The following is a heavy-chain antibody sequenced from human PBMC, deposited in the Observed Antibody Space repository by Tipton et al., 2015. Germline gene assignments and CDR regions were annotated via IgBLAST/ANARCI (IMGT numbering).Heavy chain of an antibody. CDR3: ARGDWII. CDR2: ISHSGNT. D-gene: IGHD3/OR15-3a*01. CDR1: AYSISSDYY. V-gene: IGHV4-38-2*01. Sequence: TLSLTCAVSAYSISSDYYWGWIRQPPGKGLEWIGSISHSGNTYYNPSLKSRVTISVDTSKNQFSLKLNSVTAADTAVYYCARGDWIIWGQGTLVTVSS. J-gene: IGHJ4*02.